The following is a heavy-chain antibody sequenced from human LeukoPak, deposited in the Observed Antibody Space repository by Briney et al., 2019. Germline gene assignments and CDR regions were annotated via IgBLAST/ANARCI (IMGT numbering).Heavy chain of an antibody. V-gene: IGHV5-51*01. CDR2: IYPGDSDT. CDR1: EDTFSSHW. Sequence: GEPLKISCQGSEDTFSSHWIGWVRQMPGKGLEWMGIIYPGDSDTRCSPSFEGRATISVDRSINTAYLQWSSLKASDTAMYYCARYGRSGTYSHGFDMWGQGTMVTVSS. J-gene: IGHJ3*02. CDR3: ARYGRSGTYSHGFDM. D-gene: IGHD3-10*01.